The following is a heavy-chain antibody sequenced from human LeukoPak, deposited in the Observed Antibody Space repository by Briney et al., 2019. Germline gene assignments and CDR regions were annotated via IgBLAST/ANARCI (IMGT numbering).Heavy chain of an antibody. D-gene: IGHD4-17*01. J-gene: IGHJ4*02. CDR2: IYSGDTT. V-gene: IGHV3-66*04. CDR3: ARRGYGDYAPFGY. Sequence: GGSLRLSCAVSGFTVTSNCMSWVRQAPGEGLEWVSFIYSGDTTYYADSVKGRFTISRDNSKNTLYLQMNSLRAEDTAVYYCARRGYGDYAPFGYWGQGTLVTVSS. CDR1: GFTVTSNC.